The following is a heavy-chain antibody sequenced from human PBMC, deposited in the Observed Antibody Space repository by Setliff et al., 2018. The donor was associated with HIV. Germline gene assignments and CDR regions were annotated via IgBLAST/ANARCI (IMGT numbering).Heavy chain of an antibody. V-gene: IGHV3-48*04. D-gene: IGHD3-3*01. Sequence: GGSLRLSCAVSGFTFSSYSMNWVRQAPGKGLEWVSYISSSGSTIYYADSVKGRFTISRDNAKNSLYLQMNSLRAEDTAVYYCARDPGYGPFGVLTRKGPGYYYYYMDVWGKGTTVTVSS. CDR1: GFTFSSYS. CDR3: ARDPGYGPFGVLTRKGPGYYYYYMDV. CDR2: ISSSGSTI. J-gene: IGHJ6*03.